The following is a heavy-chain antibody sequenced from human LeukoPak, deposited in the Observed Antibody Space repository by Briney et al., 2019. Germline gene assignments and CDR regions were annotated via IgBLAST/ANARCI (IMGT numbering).Heavy chain of an antibody. J-gene: IGHJ4*02. CDR3: AREGSYCDGGDCYSFDF. CDR1: GYTFIANY. V-gene: IGHV1-2*02. D-gene: IGHD2-21*02. CDR2: MHVGTGNT. Sequence: ASVKVSCKASGYTFIANYLQWVRQAPGLGPEWLGWMHVGTGNTRYAPKFQDRVTLSRDTSINTAYMDLSSLTSDDTAAYYCAREGSYCDGGDCYSFDFWGQGTLVTVSS.